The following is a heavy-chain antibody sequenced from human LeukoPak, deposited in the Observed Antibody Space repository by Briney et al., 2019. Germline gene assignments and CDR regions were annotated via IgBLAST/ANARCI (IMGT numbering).Heavy chain of an antibody. CDR2: IKPDGSDE. CDR1: GFTFSSYW. J-gene: IGHJ1*01. CDR3: ARENFQH. Sequence: GSLRLSCAASGFTFSSYWMNWVRQAPGKGLEWVANIKPDGSDESYVDSVKGRFTISRDNAKNSLYLQMNSLRAEDTAVYYCARENFQHWAQGTLVTVSS. V-gene: IGHV3-7*04.